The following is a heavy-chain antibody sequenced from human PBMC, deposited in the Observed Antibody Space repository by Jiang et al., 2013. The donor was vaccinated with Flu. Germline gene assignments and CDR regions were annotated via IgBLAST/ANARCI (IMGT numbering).Heavy chain of an antibody. CDR3: AAAGSVWFRTFDY. CDR1: SITSYY. V-gene: IGHV4-59*08. CDR2: IHHSGRT. J-gene: IGHJ4*02. Sequence: SITSYYWNWIRQTPGKGLEWIADIHHSGRTNYNPSLKSRVTISVDTSKSQFSLRLRSVTAADTAVYYCAAAGSVWFRTFDYWGQGNLVTVSS. D-gene: IGHD6-19*01.